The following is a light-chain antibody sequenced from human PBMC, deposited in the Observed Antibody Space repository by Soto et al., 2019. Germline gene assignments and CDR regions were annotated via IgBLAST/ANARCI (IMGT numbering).Light chain of an antibody. CDR2: GAS. V-gene: IGKV3-20*01. CDR3: QKYGSSPR. J-gene: IGKJ1*01. CDR1: QSVSSDY. Sequence: EIVLTQSPGTLSLSPGERATLSCRASQSVSSDYLAWYQQKPGQAPRLLMYGASNRFTGIPDRFSGSGSGKDFTLTISRLEPEDSAVYYCQKYGSSPRFGQGTKVEIK.